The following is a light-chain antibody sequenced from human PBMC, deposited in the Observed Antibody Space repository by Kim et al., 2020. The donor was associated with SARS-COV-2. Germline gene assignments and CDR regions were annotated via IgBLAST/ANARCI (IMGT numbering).Light chain of an antibody. Sequence: SYELTQPPSVSVAPGVTARITCWGDNIGSKSVHWHQQKPGQAPVLVIRYDSDRPSGIPERISGSNSGNTATLTISRVEAGDAADYYCQVWDSSSDHWLFGGGTQLTVL. CDR1: NIGSKS. J-gene: IGLJ3*02. CDR2: YDS. CDR3: QVWDSSSDHWL. V-gene: IGLV3-21*04.